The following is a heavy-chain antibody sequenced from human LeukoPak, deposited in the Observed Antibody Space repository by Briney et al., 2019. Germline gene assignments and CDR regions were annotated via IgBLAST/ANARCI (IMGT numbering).Heavy chain of an antibody. Sequence: HRASVKVSCKASGYTFTSYGISWVRQAPGQGLEWMGRIIPILGIANYAQKFQGRVTITADKSTSTAYMELSSLRSEDTAVYYCARELGRRFGELLRATHFDYWGQGTLVTVSS. J-gene: IGHJ4*02. CDR1: GYTFTSYG. CDR3: ARELGRRFGELLRATHFDY. CDR2: IIPILGIA. D-gene: IGHD3-10*01. V-gene: IGHV1-69*04.